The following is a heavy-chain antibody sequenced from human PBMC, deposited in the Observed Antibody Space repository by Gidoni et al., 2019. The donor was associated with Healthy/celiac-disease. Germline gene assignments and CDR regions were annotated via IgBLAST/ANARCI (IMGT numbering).Heavy chain of an antibody. J-gene: IGHJ6*02. Sequence: QVQLPVSGPGMVKPSETLSLTCPVSGGPISSYVWIWLRPPPGKGLGWIGYIYYSGSTNYNPSLKGRVTISVDTSKNQFSLKLSSVTAADTAVYYCARENGIRYFDWLYYYGMDVWGQGTTVTVSS. CDR3: ARENGIRYFDWLYYYGMDV. CDR1: GGPISSYV. D-gene: IGHD3-9*01. V-gene: IGHV4-59*13. CDR2: IYYSGST.